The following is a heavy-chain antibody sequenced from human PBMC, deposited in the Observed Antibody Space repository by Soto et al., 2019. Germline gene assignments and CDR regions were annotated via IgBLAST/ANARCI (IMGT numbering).Heavy chain of an antibody. Sequence: SEALSVPRAGKGGTLSGYVRTGIRQTPGKGLQWIGQINHSGSAIYNPSLKNRDTISIMSNNQVSLEMTSVTAADTAVYYCARHFSVDYFDYWGQGALVTVSS. CDR2: INHSGSA. CDR3: ARHFSVDYFDY. J-gene: IGHJ4*02. V-gene: IGHV4-34*01. CDR1: GGTLSGYV.